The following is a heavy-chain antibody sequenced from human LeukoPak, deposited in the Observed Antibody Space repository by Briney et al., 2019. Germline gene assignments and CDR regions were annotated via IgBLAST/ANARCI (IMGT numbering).Heavy chain of an antibody. CDR2: ISYDGSNK. Sequence: PGGSLRLSCAATGFTFSSYAMHWVRRAPGKGLEWVAVISYDGSNKYYADSVKGRFTISRDNSKNTLYLQMNSLRAEDTAVYYCARDKEYYYDSSGYYLPGYWGQGTLVTVSS. D-gene: IGHD3-22*01. J-gene: IGHJ4*02. CDR3: ARDKEYYYDSSGYYLPGY. V-gene: IGHV3-30-3*01. CDR1: GFTFSSYA.